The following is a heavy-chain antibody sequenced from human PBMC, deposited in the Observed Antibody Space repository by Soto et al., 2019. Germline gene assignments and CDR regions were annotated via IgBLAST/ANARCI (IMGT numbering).Heavy chain of an antibody. D-gene: IGHD7-27*01. J-gene: IGHJ4*02. V-gene: IGHV4-59*08. CDR2: IYYSGST. CDR1: GGSISSYY. Sequence: QVQLQESGPGLVKPSETLSLTCTVSGGSISSYYWSWIRQPPGKGLEWIGYIYYSGSTNYNPSRTSRVTISVDTSKNRFSLQLSSVTAADTAVYYCARRWGRTFDYWGQGTLVTVSS. CDR3: ARRWGRTFDY.